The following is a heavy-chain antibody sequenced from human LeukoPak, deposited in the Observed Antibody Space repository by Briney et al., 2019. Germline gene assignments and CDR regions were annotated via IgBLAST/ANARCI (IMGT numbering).Heavy chain of an antibody. CDR1: GGSISSSSYY. CDR3: ASRTRRAAAGNYYYYYYMDV. J-gene: IGHJ6*03. V-gene: IGHV4-39*07. D-gene: IGHD6-13*01. Sequence: KSSETLSLTCTVSGGSISSSSYYWGWIRQPPGKGLEWIGSIYYSGSTYYNPSLKSRVTISVDTSKNQFSLKLSSVTAADTAVYYRASRTRRAAAGNYYYYYYMDVWGKGTTVTVSS. CDR2: IYYSGST.